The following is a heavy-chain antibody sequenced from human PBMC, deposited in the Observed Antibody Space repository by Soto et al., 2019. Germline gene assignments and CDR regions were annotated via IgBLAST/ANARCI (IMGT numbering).Heavy chain of an antibody. CDR1: VYTFTSYA. CDR3: ARDAGWQNDY. V-gene: IGHV1-3*01. D-gene: IGHD6-19*01. Sequence: GASVKVSCKASVYTFTSYAIHWVRQAPGQRLEWMGWINAGSGNTKYSQKFQGRVTITRDTSASTAYMELSSLRSEDTAVYYCARDAGWQNDYWGQGTLVTVSS. J-gene: IGHJ4*02. CDR2: INAGSGNT.